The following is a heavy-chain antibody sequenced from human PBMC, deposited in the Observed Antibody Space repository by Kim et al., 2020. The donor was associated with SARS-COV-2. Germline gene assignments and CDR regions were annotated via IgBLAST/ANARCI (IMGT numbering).Heavy chain of an antibody. CDR2: ITSSTTI. V-gene: IGHV3-48*02. CDR3: AGHSYGNYYFDY. Sequence: GGSLRLSCAASGFTFSSYSMNWVRQAPGKGLVWVSYITSSTTISDADSVRGRFTTSRDNAKNALYLQMNSLRDEDTAVYYCAGHSYGNYYFDYWGQGTLVTVSS. J-gene: IGHJ4*02. D-gene: IGHD5-18*01. CDR1: GFTFSSYS.